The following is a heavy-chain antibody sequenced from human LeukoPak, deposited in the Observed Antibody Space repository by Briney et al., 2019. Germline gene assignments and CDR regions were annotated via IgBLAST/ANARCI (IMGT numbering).Heavy chain of an antibody. CDR1: GFTFSSYW. Sequence: PGGSLRLSCAASGFTFSSYWMTWVRQAPGKGLEWVANIKQDGSEKYYVDSVKGRFTISRDNAKNSLYLQMNSLRAEDTAVYYCARDPRYYYGSGSYSDYWGQGTLVTVSS. D-gene: IGHD3-10*01. J-gene: IGHJ4*02. CDR2: IKQDGSEK. V-gene: IGHV3-7*01. CDR3: ARDPRYYYGSGSYSDY.